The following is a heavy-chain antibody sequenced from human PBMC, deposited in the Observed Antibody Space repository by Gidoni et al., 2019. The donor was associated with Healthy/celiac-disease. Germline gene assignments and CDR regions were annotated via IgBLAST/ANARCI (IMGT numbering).Heavy chain of an antibody. CDR3: AREEVDILTGYYNYYYYYGMDV. V-gene: IGHV1-46*01. CDR2: INPSGGST. J-gene: IGHJ6*02. CDR1: GYTFTSSY. Sequence: QVQLVQSGAEVKKPGASVKVSCTASGYTFTSSYMHWVRQAPGQGLEWMGIINPSGGSTSYAQKFQGRVTMTRDTSTSTVYMELSSLRSEDTAVYYCAREEVDILTGYYNYYYYYGMDVWGQGTTVTVSS. D-gene: IGHD3-9*01.